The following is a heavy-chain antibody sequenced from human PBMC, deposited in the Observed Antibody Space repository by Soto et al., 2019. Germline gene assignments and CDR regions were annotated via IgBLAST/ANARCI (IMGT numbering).Heavy chain of an antibody. CDR3: ARDLRGGYGSGSYYFDWFDP. Sequence: EASVKVSCKASGYSLTSYAIHWMRQAPGQRLEWMGWINAGNGNTKDAQKLQGRVTMTRDTSISTAYMELSRLRSDDTAVYYCARDLRGGYGSGSYYFDWFDPWGQGTLVTVSS. V-gene: IGHV1-3*01. J-gene: IGHJ5*02. CDR2: INAGNGNT. CDR1: GYSLTSYA. D-gene: IGHD3-10*01.